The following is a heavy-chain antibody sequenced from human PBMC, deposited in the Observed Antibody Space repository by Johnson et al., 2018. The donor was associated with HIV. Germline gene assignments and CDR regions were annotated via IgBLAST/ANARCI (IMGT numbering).Heavy chain of an antibody. CDR3: VKDLGGGMATKDAFDI. D-gene: IGHD3-16*01. Sequence: QVQLVESGGGVVQPGRSLRLSCSASGFTFSNYGMQWVRQAPGKGLEWVAVISYDGSNKYYADSVKGRFTISRDNSKNTLYLQTNSLRPEATAVYYCVKDLGGGMATKDAFDIWGQGTMVTVSS. CDR2: ISYDGSNK. V-gene: IGHV3-30*18. CDR1: GFTFSNYG. J-gene: IGHJ3*02.